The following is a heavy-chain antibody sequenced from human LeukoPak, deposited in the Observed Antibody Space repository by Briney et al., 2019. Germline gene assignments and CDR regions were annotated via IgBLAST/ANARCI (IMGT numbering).Heavy chain of an antibody. Sequence: PGGSLRLSCAASGFTFSSYWMHWVRQAPGKGLVWVPRINSDGSSTSYADSVKGRFTISRDNAKNTLYLQMNSLRAGDTAVYYCARVPYYFDSSGYYYWGQGTLVTVSS. V-gene: IGHV3-74*01. D-gene: IGHD3-22*01. CDR2: INSDGSST. CDR3: ARVPYYFDSSGYYY. CDR1: GFTFSSYW. J-gene: IGHJ4*02.